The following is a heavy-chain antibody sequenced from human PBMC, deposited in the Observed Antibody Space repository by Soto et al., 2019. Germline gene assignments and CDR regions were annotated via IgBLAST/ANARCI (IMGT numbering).Heavy chain of an antibody. CDR3: ARQGPLVTVFDY. CDR1: XXXXATXX. D-gene: IGHD2-21*02. V-gene: IGHV5-51*01. Sequence: GESLKISXXGXXXXXATXXXXXVRQXPGKGLEWMGIIYPGDSDTRYSPSFQGQVTISADKSISTAYLQWTSLKASDTAMYYCARQGPLVTVFDYWGQVTQVTVSS. J-gene: IGHJ4*02. CDR2: IYPGDSDT.